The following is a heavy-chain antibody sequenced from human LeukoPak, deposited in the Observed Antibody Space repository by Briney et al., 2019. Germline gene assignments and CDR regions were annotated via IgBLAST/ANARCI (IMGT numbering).Heavy chain of an antibody. J-gene: IGHJ4*02. D-gene: IGHD3-22*01. CDR3: ARDVVYYSSGFDY. CDR1: GGSISSGGYY. CDR2: IYYSGST. Sequence: SETLSLTCTVSGGSISSGGYYWSWLRQHPGTGLEWIGYIYYSGSTYYNPSLKSRVTISVDTSKNQFSLKLSSVTAADTAVYYCARDVVYYSSGFDYWGQGTLVTVSS. V-gene: IGHV4-31*03.